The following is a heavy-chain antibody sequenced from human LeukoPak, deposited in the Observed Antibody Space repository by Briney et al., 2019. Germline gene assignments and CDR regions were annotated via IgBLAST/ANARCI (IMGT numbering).Heavy chain of an antibody. V-gene: IGHV5-10-1*01. J-gene: IGHJ4*02. CDR3: ARLPRYCSGGSCYSFDS. D-gene: IGHD2-15*01. CDR1: GYSITNYW. CDR2: IDPTGSYT. Sequence: GEPLKISCKCSGYSITNYWNSWVRQMPGEGVGWMGRIDPTGSYTNYSPYFQGHVTISADKYINTAYRQWSSRKSSDTAMYYWARLPRYCSGGSCYSFDSWGQGTLVTVSS.